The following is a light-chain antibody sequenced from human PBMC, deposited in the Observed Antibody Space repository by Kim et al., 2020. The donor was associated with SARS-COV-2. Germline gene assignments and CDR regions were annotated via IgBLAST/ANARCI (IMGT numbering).Light chain of an antibody. Sequence: SPGESANLSCRASQCVSSNYLAWYHQRPGQAPRLLIYLASTRATGAPDRFSGSGSGTDFTLTIRRLEPEDSGVFYCQQYDTSPYTFGQGTKVDIK. V-gene: IGKV3-20*01. J-gene: IGKJ2*01. CDR3: QQYDTSPYT. CDR1: QCVSSNY. CDR2: LAS.